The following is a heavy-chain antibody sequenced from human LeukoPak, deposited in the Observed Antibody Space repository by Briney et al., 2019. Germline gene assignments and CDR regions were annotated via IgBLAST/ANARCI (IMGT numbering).Heavy chain of an antibody. D-gene: IGHD2-15*01. CDR3: ASGPDGSVIDY. V-gene: IGHV3-7*01. CDR2: IKQNGSEK. CDR1: GFTFSSYW. J-gene: IGHJ4*02. Sequence: PGGSLRLSCAASGFTFSSYWMSWVRQAPGKGLEWVANIKQNGSEKYYVESVKGRFTISRDNAKNSMYLQMNSLRAEDTAVYYCASGPDGSVIDYWGQGTLVTVSS.